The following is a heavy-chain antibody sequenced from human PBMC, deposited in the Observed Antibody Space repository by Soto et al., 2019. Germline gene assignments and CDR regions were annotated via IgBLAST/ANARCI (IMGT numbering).Heavy chain of an antibody. D-gene: IGHD3-10*01. CDR2: ISYDGSDK. Sequence: QVQLVESGGGVVQPGRSLRLSCAASGFTFSSYGMHWVRQAPGKGLEWVAVISYDGSDKYNVDSVKGRFTISRDNSKNTLYLQMNSLRAEDTAVYYCAKDYNLGSGRYYFDYWGQGTLVTVSS. V-gene: IGHV3-30*18. J-gene: IGHJ4*02. CDR3: AKDYNLGSGRYYFDY. CDR1: GFTFSSYG.